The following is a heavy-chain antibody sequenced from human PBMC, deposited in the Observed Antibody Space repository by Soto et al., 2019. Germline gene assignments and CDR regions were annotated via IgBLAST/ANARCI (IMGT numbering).Heavy chain of an antibody. V-gene: IGHV4-34*01. D-gene: IGHD3-16*01. J-gene: IGHJ4*02. CDR1: GGSFSGYY. Sequence: SQTLSLTCAVYGGSFSGYYWSWIRQPPGKGLEWIGEINHSGSTNYNPSLKSRVTISVDTSKNQFSLKLSSVTAADTAVYYCARGRPLAGICYYWGQGTLVTVSS. CDR2: INHSGST. CDR3: ARGRPLAGICYY.